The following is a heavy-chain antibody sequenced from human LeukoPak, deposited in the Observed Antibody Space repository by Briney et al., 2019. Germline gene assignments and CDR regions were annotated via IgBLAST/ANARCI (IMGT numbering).Heavy chain of an antibody. Sequence: GGSLRLSCAASGFTFSTNYMSWVRQAPGKGLEWVSVIYNTGSTYYADSVKGRFTISRDHSKNTLYLQMNSLRAEDTAVYYCARVDGSSWYPDFWGQGTLVTVSS. V-gene: IGHV3-53*01. CDR2: IYNTGST. D-gene: IGHD6-13*01. CDR3: ARVDGSSWYPDF. CDR1: GFTFSTNY. J-gene: IGHJ4*02.